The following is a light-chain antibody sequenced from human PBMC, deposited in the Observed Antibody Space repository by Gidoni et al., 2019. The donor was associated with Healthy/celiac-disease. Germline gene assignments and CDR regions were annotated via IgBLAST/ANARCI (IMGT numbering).Light chain of an antibody. CDR2: KAS. Sequence: DIQMTQSPSTLSASVGDRVTITCRASQRISSWLAWYQQKPGKAPKLLIYKASSLESGVPSRFSGSGSGTEFTLTISSLQPDDFATYYCQQYNSYPMCSFGQGTKLEIK. CDR1: QRISSW. V-gene: IGKV1-5*03. J-gene: IGKJ2*04. CDR3: QQYNSYPMCS.